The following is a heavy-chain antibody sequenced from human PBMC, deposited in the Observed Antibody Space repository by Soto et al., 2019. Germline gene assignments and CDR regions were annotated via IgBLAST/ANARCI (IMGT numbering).Heavy chain of an antibody. V-gene: IGHV3-30*18. D-gene: IGHD3-22*01. CDR2: ISYDGRNK. CDR3: AKDTYYHDSSGYYTFDN. Sequence: QVQLVESGGGVVQPGTSLRLSCAASGSTFSSYGMNWVRQAPGTGLEWVAVISYDGRNKRYVDSVKGRFTISRDNSKNTLDLQMNSLRAEDTAMYYCAKDTYYHDSSGYYTFDNWGQGTLVTVSS. CDR1: GSTFSSYG. J-gene: IGHJ4*02.